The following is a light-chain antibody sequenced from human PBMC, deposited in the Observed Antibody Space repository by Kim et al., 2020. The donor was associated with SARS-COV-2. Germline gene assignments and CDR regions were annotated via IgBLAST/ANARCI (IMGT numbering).Light chain of an antibody. CDR2: GAS. V-gene: IGKV3D-15*01. J-gene: IGKJ4*01. Sequence: VSPGDRAPLSCRASQSVSTNLAWYQQKPGQAPRLLIYGASTMAPGIPARFSGSGSGTEFTLTISGLQSEDFALYSCQQYNDWPLTFGGGTKVDIK. CDR3: QQYNDWPLT. CDR1: QSVSTN.